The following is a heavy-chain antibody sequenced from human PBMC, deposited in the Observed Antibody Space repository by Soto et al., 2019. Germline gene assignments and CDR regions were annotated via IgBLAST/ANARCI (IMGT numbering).Heavy chain of an antibody. V-gene: IGHV4-34*01. CDR3: ASWGRLGY. J-gene: IGHJ4*02. Sequence: QVQLQQWGAGLLKPSETLSLTCAVYGGSFSGYYWSWIRQPPGKGLEWIGEINHSGSTNYNPSLKSYGTISVDTSKNQFSLKLSSVTAADTAVYYCASWGRLGYWGQGTLVTVSS. CDR1: GGSFSGYY. CDR2: INHSGST. D-gene: IGHD3-16*01.